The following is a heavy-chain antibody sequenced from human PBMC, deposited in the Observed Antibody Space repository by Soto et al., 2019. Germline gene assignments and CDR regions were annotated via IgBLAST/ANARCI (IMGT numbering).Heavy chain of an antibody. CDR1: GFTFSSYW. Sequence: GGPLRLSCAASGFTFSSYWMRWVRQAPGKGLEWVANIKQDGSEKYYVDSVKGRFTISRDNAKNSLYLQMNSLRAEDKAVYYCARARHYYYYGMDVWGQGTTVTVSS. CDR3: ARARHYYYYGMDV. V-gene: IGHV3-7*01. J-gene: IGHJ6*02. CDR2: IKQDGSEK.